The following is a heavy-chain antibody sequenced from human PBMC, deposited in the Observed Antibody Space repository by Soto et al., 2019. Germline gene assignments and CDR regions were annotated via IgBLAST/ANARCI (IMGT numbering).Heavy chain of an antibody. J-gene: IGHJ6*02. CDR3: ARDPGYTYGSYYYGMDV. V-gene: IGHV4-59*01. CDR1: GGYISSYY. Sequence: SETLSLTCTVSGGYISSYYWSWIRQPPGKGLEWIGYISYSGSTNYNPSLKSRVTISVDTSKNQFSLKLSSVTAADTAVYYCARDPGYTYGSYYYGMDVWGQGTTVTVSS. CDR2: ISYSGST. D-gene: IGHD5-18*01.